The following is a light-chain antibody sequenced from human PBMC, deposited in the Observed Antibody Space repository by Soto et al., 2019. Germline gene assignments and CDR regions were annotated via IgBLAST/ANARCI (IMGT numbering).Light chain of an antibody. J-gene: IGKJ1*01. Sequence: EIVMTQSPASLSVSPGERATLFCRASQSVGSNLAWYQQKPGQAPRLLIYGASSRATGIPDRFSGSGSGTDFTLTISRLEPEDFAVYYCQQYGSSPRTFGQGTKVDIK. V-gene: IGKV3-20*01. CDR3: QQYGSSPRT. CDR1: QSVGSN. CDR2: GAS.